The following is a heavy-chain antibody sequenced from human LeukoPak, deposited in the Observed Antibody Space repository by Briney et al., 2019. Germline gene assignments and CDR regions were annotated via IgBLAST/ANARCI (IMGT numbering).Heavy chain of an antibody. D-gene: IGHD4-11*01. CDR2: IRSKAYGGTT. CDR1: GFTFGDYA. V-gene: IGHV3-49*04. Sequence: PGGSLRLSCTASGFTFGDYAMSWVRQAPGKGLEWVGFIRSKAYGGTTEYAASVKGRFTISRDDSKSIAYLQMNSLKTEDTAVYYCTRDFDYSNYDYYYYYGMDVWGQGTTVTVSS. J-gene: IGHJ6*02. CDR3: TRDFDYSNYDYYYYYGMDV.